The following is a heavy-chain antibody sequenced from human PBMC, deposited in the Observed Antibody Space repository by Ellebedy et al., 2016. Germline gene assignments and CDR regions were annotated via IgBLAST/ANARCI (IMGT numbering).Heavy chain of an antibody. CDR3: AKVGYCNSIDCYDAFDI. J-gene: IGHJ3*02. CDR2: ISGSGGDA. Sequence: GESLKISCAASGFTFSSSAMSWLRQAPGQGLEWVSRISGSGGDAKYADSVKGRFTVSRDNSKNTLYLQMNSLRAEDAAVYFCAKVGYCNSIDCYDAFDIWGQGTMVIVSS. D-gene: IGHD2-2*01. CDR1: GFTFSSSA. V-gene: IGHV3-23*01.